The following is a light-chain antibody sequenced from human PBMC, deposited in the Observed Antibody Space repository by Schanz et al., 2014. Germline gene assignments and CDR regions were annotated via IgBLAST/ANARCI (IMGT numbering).Light chain of an antibody. Sequence: IQLTQPPSPLSASVGDSVTITCRASQGIGSYLAWYQQKPGKAPQLLIYAASTLQSGVPSRFGGSGSGTDFTLTISSLQPDDFATYYCQQYTRYSSFGQGTKLEIK. CDR1: QGIGSY. J-gene: IGKJ2*01. V-gene: IGKV1-5*01. CDR3: QQYTRYSS. CDR2: AAS.